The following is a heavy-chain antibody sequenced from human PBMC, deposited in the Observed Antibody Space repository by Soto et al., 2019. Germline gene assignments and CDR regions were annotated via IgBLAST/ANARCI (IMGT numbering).Heavy chain of an antibody. J-gene: IGHJ6*03. CDR2: ISSSSSTI. V-gene: IGHV3-48*01. Sequence: GGSLRLSCAASGFTFSSYSMNWVRQAPGKGLEWVSYISSSSSTIYYADSVKGRFTIYRDNAKNSLYLQMNSLRAEDTAVYYCAREGYCSSTSCYVAPDYYYYYMDVWGKGTTVTVSS. CDR3: AREGYCSSTSCYVAPDYYYYYMDV. D-gene: IGHD2-2*01. CDR1: GFTFSSYS.